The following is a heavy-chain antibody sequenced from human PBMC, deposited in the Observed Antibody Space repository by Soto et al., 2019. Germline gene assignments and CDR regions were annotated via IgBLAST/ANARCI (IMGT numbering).Heavy chain of an antibody. D-gene: IGHD5-18*01. Sequence: EVQLVESGGGLIQPGGSLRLSCAASGFTVSSTYMSWVRQAPGKGLEWVSVIYSGGSTYYADSVTGRFTIPRDNSTTTLYLQMNSLRAEDTAVYYCARSGYSYGPFDYWGQGTLVTVSS. CDR2: IYSGGST. CDR3: ARSGYSYGPFDY. CDR1: GFTVSSTY. V-gene: IGHV3-53*01. J-gene: IGHJ4*02.